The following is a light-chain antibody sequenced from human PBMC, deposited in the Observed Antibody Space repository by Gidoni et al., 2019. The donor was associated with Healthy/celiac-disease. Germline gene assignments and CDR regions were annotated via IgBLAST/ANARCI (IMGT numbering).Light chain of an antibody. CDR2: EVS. Sequence: QSALTQPASVSGSPGQSIPISCTGTSSDVGGYNYVSWYQQHPGKAPKLMIYEVSNRPSGVSNRFSGSKSGNTASLTISGLQAEDEADYYCSSYTSSSTLVFGTGTKVTVL. CDR1: SSDVGGYNY. J-gene: IGLJ1*01. V-gene: IGLV2-14*01. CDR3: SSYTSSSTLV.